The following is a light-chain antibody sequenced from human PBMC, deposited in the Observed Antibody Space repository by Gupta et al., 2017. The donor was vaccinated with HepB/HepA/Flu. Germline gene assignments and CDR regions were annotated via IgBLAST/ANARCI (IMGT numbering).Light chain of an antibody. J-gene: IGLJ2*01. CDR2: DCS. V-gene: IGLV2-11*01. CDR1: SSEVGGYNY. Sequence: QSALPPPRSVSGSLGQSVTISFTGTSSEVGGYNYVSWYQQHPCKAHKLMIYDCSKRPAGVHGRFSGAKSGNTAALTISGREGEDEADYYFGAYAGSDTVVFGGGTKRTVL. CDR3: GAYAGSDTVV.